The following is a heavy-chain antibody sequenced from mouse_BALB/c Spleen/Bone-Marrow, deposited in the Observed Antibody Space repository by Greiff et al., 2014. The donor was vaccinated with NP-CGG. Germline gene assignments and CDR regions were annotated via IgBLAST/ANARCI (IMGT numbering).Heavy chain of an antibody. J-gene: IGHJ4*01. CDR3: ARSGLYYGNYLYAMDF. D-gene: IGHD2-1*01. Sequence: EVQLQQSGPELVKPGASVKISCKASGYSFTGYTMNWVKQSHGKNLEWIGLINPYNGGPSYNQKFKGRAALTVDKSSSTAYMELLSLTSEDSAVYYCARSGLYYGNYLYAMDFWGQGTSVTVSS. CDR2: INPYNGGP. V-gene: IGHV1-26*01. CDR1: GYSFTGYT.